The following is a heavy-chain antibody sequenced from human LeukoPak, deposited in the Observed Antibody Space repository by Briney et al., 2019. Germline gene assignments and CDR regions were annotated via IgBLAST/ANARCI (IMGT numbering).Heavy chain of an antibody. J-gene: IGHJ3*02. CDR2: IWYDGSNK. V-gene: IGHV3-33*06. CDR1: GFTFSSYG. Sequence: GGSLRLSCAASGFTFSSYGMHWVRQAPGKGLEWVAVIWYDGSNKYYADSVKGRFTISRDNSENTLYLQMSSLRDEDTAVYYCAKDLSPAVPTSPDAFDIWGQGTMVSVSS. CDR3: AKDLSPAVPTSPDAFDI. D-gene: IGHD6-19*01.